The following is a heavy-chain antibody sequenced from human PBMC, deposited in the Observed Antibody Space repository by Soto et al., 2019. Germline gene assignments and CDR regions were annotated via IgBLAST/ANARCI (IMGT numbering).Heavy chain of an antibody. CDR2: IYYSGST. J-gene: IGHJ4*02. V-gene: IGHV4-30-2*05. Sequence: PSETLSLTCAVSGGSISGGGYSWSWIRQPPGKGLEWIGYIYYSGSTYYNPSLKSRVTISVDTSKNQFSLKLSSVTAADTAVYYCAREAKTYYYDSSGYSPVDYWGQGTLVTVSS. CDR3: AREAKTYYYDSSGYSPVDY. CDR1: GGSISGGGYS. D-gene: IGHD3-22*01.